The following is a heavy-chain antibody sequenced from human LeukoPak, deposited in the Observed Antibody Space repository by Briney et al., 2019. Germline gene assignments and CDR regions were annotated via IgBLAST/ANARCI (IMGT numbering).Heavy chain of an antibody. CDR1: GYTFSTYG. V-gene: IGHV1-18*01. D-gene: IGHD6-19*01. CDR2: MSPGNGNT. Sequence: ASVKVSCKASGYTFSTYGISGVRQAPGQGLEWMGWMSPGNGNTNYAQTPQGRVSMTRDTSTSTAYMQLRSLRADDTAVYYCARVSVGSGYGAFEIWGQGTMVTVSS. CDR3: ARVSVGSGYGAFEI. J-gene: IGHJ3*02.